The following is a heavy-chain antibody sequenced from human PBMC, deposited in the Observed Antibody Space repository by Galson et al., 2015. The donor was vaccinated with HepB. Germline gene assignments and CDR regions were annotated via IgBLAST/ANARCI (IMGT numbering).Heavy chain of an antibody. CDR3: ARVVHTAMADSSGYPSDY. Sequence: SLRLSCAASGFTFSSYSMNWVRQAPGKGLEWVSYISSSSSTIYYADSVKGRFTISRDNAKNSLYLQMNSLRAEDTAVYYCARVVHTAMADSSGYPSDYWGQGTLVTVSS. CDR2: ISSSSSTI. D-gene: IGHD3-22*01. V-gene: IGHV3-48*01. CDR1: GFTFSSYS. J-gene: IGHJ4*02.